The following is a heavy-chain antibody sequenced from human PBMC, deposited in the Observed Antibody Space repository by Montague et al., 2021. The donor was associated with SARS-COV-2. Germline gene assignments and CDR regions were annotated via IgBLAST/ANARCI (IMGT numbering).Heavy chain of an antibody. D-gene: IGHD2-2*02. V-gene: IGHV4-39*07. Sequence: SETLSLTCTVSGGSISSSSYYWGWIRQPPGKELEWIGSIYYSGSTYYNPSHKSRVTISVDTSKNQFSLKLNSVTAADTAVYYCARGPSRQLLLYPVGDYYYGMDVWGQGTTVTVSS. CDR2: IYYSGST. CDR3: ARGPSRQLLLYPVGDYYYGMDV. CDR1: GGSISSSSYY. J-gene: IGHJ6*02.